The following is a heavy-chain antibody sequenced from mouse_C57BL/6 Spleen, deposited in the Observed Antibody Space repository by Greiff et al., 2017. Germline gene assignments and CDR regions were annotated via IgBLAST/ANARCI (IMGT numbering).Heavy chain of an antibody. CDR3: TTLYYYGGDY. CDR1: GYTFTDYE. Sequence: QVQLKQSGAELVRPGASVTLSCKASGYTFTDYEMHWVKQTPVHGLEWIGAIDPETGGTAYNQKFKGKDILTADKSSSTAYMELRSLTSEDSAVYYCTTLYYYGGDYWGQGTSVTVSS. CDR2: IDPETGGT. V-gene: IGHV1-15*01. J-gene: IGHJ4*01.